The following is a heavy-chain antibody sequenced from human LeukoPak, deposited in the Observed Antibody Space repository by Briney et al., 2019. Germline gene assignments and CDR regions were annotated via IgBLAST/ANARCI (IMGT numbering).Heavy chain of an antibody. J-gene: IGHJ4*02. V-gene: IGHV3-30*02. Sequence: PGGSLRLSCAASGFTFSSYGMHWVRQAPGKGLEWVAVIWYGGSNKYYADSVKGRFTISRDNSKNTLYLQMNSLRAEDTAVYYCAKNPRLNNYGSGSYSYYFDYWGQGTLVTVSS. CDR3: AKNPRLNNYGSGSYSYYFDY. CDR2: IWYGGSNK. D-gene: IGHD3-10*01. CDR1: GFTFSSYG.